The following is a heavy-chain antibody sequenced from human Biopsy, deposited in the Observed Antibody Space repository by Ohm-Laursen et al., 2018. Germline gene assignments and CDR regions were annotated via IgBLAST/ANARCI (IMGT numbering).Heavy chain of an antibody. J-gene: IGHJ5*01. V-gene: IGHV3-23*01. CDR3: VKQWGGYNFDS. CDR2: IDVSDYNT. D-gene: IGHD1-14*01. Sequence: SLRLSCTASGFTFSTYTMTWVRQAPGKGLEWVAHIDVSDYNTYYADSVRGRFTIPRDNSKQMVHLEINSLTADDTAVYYCVKQWGGYNFDSWGQGTLVTVSS. CDR1: GFTFSTYT.